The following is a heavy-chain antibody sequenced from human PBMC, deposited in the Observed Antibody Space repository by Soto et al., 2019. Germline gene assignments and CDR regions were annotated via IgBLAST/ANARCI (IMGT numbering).Heavy chain of an antibody. Sequence: PGGSLRLSCAASGFTFSSYAMSWVRQAPGKGLEWVSAISGSGGSTYYADSVKGRFTISRDNSKNTLYLQMNSLRAEDTAVYYCAKGYCGGDCYSGYYYDSSGYDAFDIWGQGTMVTVSS. CDR2: ISGSGGST. D-gene: IGHD2-21*02. CDR3: AKGYCGGDCYSGYYYDSSGYDAFDI. V-gene: IGHV3-23*01. J-gene: IGHJ3*02. CDR1: GFTFSSYA.